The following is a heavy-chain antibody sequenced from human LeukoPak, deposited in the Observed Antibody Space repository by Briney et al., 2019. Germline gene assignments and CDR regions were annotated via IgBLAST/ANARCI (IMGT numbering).Heavy chain of an antibody. D-gene: IGHD2-2*01. V-gene: IGHV4-34*01. CDR3: ARIPTNAVPAAHNGFDI. CDR2: IHHSGST. Sequence: KPSETLSLTCGVYGGSFSGYYWTWIRQPPGKGLEWIGEIHHSGSTNYNPSLKSRVTISVDTSKNQFSLKLSSVTAADTAVYYCARIPTNAVPAAHNGFDIWGQGTMLTVSS. J-gene: IGHJ3*02. CDR1: GGSFSGYY.